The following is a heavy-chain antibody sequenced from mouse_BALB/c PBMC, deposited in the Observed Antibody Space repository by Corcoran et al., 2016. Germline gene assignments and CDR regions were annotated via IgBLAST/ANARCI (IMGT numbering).Heavy chain of an antibody. CDR1: GYTFTSYV. J-gene: IGHJ1*01. V-gene: IGHV1S136*01. Sequence: EVQLQQSGPELVKPGASVKMSCKASGYTFTSYVMHWVKQKPGQGLEWIGYINPYNDGTKYNEKFKGKATLTSDKSSSTAYMELSSLTSEDSAVYYSAREGRRGYFDVWGAGTTVTVSS. CDR3: AREGRRGYFDV. CDR2: INPYNDGT.